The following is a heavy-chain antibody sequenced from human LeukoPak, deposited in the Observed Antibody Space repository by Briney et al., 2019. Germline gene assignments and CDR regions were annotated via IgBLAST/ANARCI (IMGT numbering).Heavy chain of an antibody. CDR2: INSDGSST. D-gene: IGHD3-3*02. V-gene: IGHV3-74*01. Sequence: GGSLKLSCAVPGFTFSNYWMHWVRQAPGKGLVWVSRINSDGSSTTYADSVKGRFTISRDNAKNTLYLQMSSLRAEDTAVYYCERLPFLVPDYWGQGPLVTVSS. CDR1: GFTFSNYW. CDR3: ERLPFLVPDY. J-gene: IGHJ4*02.